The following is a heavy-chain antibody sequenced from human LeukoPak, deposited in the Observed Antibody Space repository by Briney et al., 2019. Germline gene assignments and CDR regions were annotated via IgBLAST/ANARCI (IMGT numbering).Heavy chain of an antibody. CDR1: GYTFTSYD. CDR3: ARGVAGSYYYYDMDV. D-gene: IGHD6-19*01. J-gene: IGHJ6*03. V-gene: IGHV1-8*01. CDR2: MNPNSGNT. Sequence: ASVKVSCKASGYTFTSYDINWVRQATGQGIEWMGWMNPNSGNTGYAQKFQGRVTMTRNTSISTAYMELSSLRSEDTAVYYCARGVAGSYYYYDMDVWGKGTTVTISS.